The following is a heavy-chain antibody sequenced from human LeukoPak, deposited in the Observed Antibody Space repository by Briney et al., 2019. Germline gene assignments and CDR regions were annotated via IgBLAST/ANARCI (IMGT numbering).Heavy chain of an antibody. V-gene: IGHV3-30*04. CDR3: ARAMVYCSGGSCYIFDY. Sequence: GGSLRLSCAASGFTFSSYAMHWVRQAPGKGLEWVAVISYDGSNKYYADSVKGRFTISRDNSKNTLYLQMNSLRAEDTAVYYCARAMVYCSGGSCYIFDYWGQGTLVTVSS. D-gene: IGHD2-15*01. J-gene: IGHJ4*02. CDR2: ISYDGSNK. CDR1: GFTFSSYA.